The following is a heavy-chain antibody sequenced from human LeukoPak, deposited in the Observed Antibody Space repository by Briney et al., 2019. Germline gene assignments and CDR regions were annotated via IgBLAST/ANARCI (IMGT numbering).Heavy chain of an antibody. D-gene: IGHD4-17*01. V-gene: IGHV3-21*01. Sequence: GGSLRLSCTSSGFNFGDYGLSWVRQAPGKGLEWVSSISSSGAYMYYSDSVKGRFTISRDNAKNSLYLQMSSLRAEDTAIYYCAREDYSDLYFDYWGQGTLVSVSS. CDR2: ISSSGAYM. CDR1: GFNFGDYG. CDR3: AREDYSDLYFDY. J-gene: IGHJ4*02.